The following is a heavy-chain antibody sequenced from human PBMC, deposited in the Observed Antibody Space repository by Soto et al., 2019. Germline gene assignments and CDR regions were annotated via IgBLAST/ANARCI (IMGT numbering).Heavy chain of an antibody. CDR2: ISAYNGNT. D-gene: IGHD2-21*02. CDR3: ARPLAYCGGDCYSLYFQH. V-gene: IGHV1-18*01. CDR1: GYTFTSYG. J-gene: IGHJ1*01. Sequence: ASVKVSCKASGYTFTSYGISWVRQAPGQGLEWMGWISAYNGNTNYAQKLQGRVTITADESTSTAYMELSSLRSEDTAVYYCARPLAYCGGDCYSLYFQHWGQGTLVTSPQ.